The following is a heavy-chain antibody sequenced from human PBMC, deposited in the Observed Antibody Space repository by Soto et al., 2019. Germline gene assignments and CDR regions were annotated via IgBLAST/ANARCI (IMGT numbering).Heavy chain of an antibody. V-gene: IGHV3-7*01. CDR2: IKEDASEK. CDR3: ATAIEAPFNNYDY. D-gene: IGHD4-17*01. CDR1: GFTFSNYW. J-gene: IGHJ4*02. Sequence: EVQLVESGGDLVQPGGSLSLSCVASGFTFSNYWMNWVRQAPGMGLEWVAGIKEDASEKNYVDSEKGRCSISRDNAKNSLFLQLSSLRAEDTDVYYCATAIEAPFNNYDYRGQGTLVTVSS.